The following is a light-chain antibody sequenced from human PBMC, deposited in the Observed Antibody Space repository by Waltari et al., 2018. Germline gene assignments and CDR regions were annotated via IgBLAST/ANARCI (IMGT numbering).Light chain of an antibody. CDR3: SSDAGSNNFVV. CDR2: EVN. J-gene: IGLJ2*01. CDR1: SSDVGGYDY. V-gene: IGLV2-8*01. Sequence: QSALTQPPSASGSPGQSVTISCTGTSSDVGGYDYYSCYQQHPGKAPNLMIFEVNKWPPDVLERVSGSKSGNTASLTISGREPEDEAYYYCSSDAGSNNFVVFGGGTKLTVL.